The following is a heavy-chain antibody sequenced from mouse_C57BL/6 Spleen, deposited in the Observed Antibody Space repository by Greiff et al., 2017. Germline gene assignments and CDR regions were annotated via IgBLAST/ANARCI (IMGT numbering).Heavy chain of an antibody. V-gene: IGHV5-2*01. CDR2: INSDGGST. Sequence: DVKLVESGGGLVQPGESLKLSCESNEYEFPSHDMSWVRKTPEKRLEFVAAINSDGGSTYYPDTMERRFIISRDNTKKTLYLQMSSLRSEDTALYYCARHVGNFAWFAYWGQGTLVTVSA. D-gene: IGHD2-1*01. CDR1: EYEFPSHD. CDR3: ARHVGNFAWFAY. J-gene: IGHJ3*01.